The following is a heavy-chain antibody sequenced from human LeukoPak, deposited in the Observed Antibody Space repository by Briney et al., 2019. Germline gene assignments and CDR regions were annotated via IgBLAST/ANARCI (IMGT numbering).Heavy chain of an antibody. V-gene: IGHV4-34*01. J-gene: IGHJ4*02. D-gene: IGHD2-21*02. CDR1: GGSISSYY. CDR3: ARGQKAVTAALAFDY. CDR2: INHSGST. Sequence: SETLSLTCTVSGGSISSYYWSWIRQPPGKGLEWIGEINHSGSTNYNPSLKSRVTISVDTSKNQFSLKLSSVTAADTAVYYCARGQKAVTAALAFDYWGQGTLVTVSS.